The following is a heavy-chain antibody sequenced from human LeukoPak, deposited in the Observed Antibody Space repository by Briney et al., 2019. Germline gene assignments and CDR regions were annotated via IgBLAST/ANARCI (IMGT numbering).Heavy chain of an antibody. CDR3: ARAGASYSFDY. Sequence: SETLSLTCSVSGASISSYYWSWIRQPPGKGLEWIGYLFHSGSTNYNPSLKSRVTISVDTSKNQFSLKLNSVTAADTAVYYCARAGASYSFDYWGQGTLSPSPQ. V-gene: IGHV4-59*01. CDR1: GASISSYY. D-gene: IGHD2-21*01. J-gene: IGHJ4*02. CDR2: LFHSGST.